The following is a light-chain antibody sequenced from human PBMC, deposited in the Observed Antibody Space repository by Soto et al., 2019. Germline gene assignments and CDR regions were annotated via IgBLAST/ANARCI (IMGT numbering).Light chain of an antibody. V-gene: IGKV1-9*01. Sequence: IQLTQSPSSLSASVGDRVTITCRASQGISSYLAWYQQKPGKAPNLLIYAASTLQSGVPSRFSGSGSGTDFTLTISSLQPEDFATYFCQQLKSYPRTFGQGTKVDTK. CDR3: QQLKSYPRT. J-gene: IGKJ1*01. CDR2: AAS. CDR1: QGISSY.